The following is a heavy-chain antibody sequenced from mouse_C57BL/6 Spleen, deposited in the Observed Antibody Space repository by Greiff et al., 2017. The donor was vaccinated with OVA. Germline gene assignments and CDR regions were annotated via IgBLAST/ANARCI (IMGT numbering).Heavy chain of an antibody. CDR1: GYTFTSYW. V-gene: IGHV1-53*01. D-gene: IGHD2-4*01. CDR2: INPSNGGT. Sequence: QVQLQQPGTDLVKPGASVKLPCKASGYTFTSYWMHWVKQRPGQGLEWIGNINPSNGGTNYNEKFKSKATLTVDKSSSTAYMQLSSLTSEDSAVYYCARDRGYDYAWFAYWGQGTLVTVSA. J-gene: IGHJ3*01. CDR3: ARDRGYDYAWFAY.